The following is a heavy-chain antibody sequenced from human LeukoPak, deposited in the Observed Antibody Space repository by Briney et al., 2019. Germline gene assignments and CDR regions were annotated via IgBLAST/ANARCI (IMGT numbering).Heavy chain of an antibody. D-gene: IGHD3-10*01. J-gene: IGHJ5*02. CDR1: GFTFGNYA. CDR3: TKDGGYYFHSGSTNLRGFDP. V-gene: IGHV3-23*01. CDR2: ISGSGDKI. Sequence: GGSLRLSCAASGFTFGNYAMTWVRQAPGKGLEWVSSISGSGDKIYYADSMKGRFTISRDNSKNTLYLQMNSLRAEDTAVYSCTKDGGYYFHSGSTNLRGFDPWGQGTLVTVSS.